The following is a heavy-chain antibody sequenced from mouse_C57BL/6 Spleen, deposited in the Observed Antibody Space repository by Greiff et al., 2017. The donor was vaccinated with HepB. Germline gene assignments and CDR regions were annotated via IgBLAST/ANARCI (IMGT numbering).Heavy chain of an antibody. CDR1: GFTFSSYG. V-gene: IGHV5-6*01. CDR2: ISSGGSYT. CDR3: ARLRDY. Sequence: EVQVVESGGDLVKPGGSLKLSCAASGFTFSSYGMSWVRQTPDKRLEWVATISSGGSYTYYPDSVKGRFTISRDNAKNTLYLQMSSLESEDTAMYYCARLRDYWGQGTTLTVSS. J-gene: IGHJ2*01.